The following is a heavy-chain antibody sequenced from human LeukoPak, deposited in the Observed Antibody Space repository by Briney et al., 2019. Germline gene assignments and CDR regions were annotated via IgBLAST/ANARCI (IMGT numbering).Heavy chain of an antibody. J-gene: IGHJ5*02. Sequence: PSETLSLTCTVSGGSISSYYWSWIRQPAGKGLEWIGRIYTSGSTNYNPSLKSRVTMSVDTSKNQFSLKLSSVTAADTAVYYCASSFDYYGSGSYYSSWGQGTLVTVSS. V-gene: IGHV4-4*07. CDR1: GGSISSYY. CDR3: ASSFDYYGSGSYYSS. CDR2: IYTSGST. D-gene: IGHD3-10*01.